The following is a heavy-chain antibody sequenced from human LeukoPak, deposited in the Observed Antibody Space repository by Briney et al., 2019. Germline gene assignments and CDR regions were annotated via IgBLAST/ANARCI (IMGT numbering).Heavy chain of an antibody. CDR1: GFTFSSYA. D-gene: IGHD3-3*01. CDR2: ISYDGSNK. J-gene: IGHJ5*02. Sequence: GGSLRLSCTASGFTFSSYAMHWVRQAPGKGLEWVAVISYDGSNKYYADSVKGRFTISRDNAKNTLYLQMNSLRAEDTAVYYCARDLRFLGPWGQGTLVTVSS. CDR3: ARDLRFLGP. V-gene: IGHV3-30*04.